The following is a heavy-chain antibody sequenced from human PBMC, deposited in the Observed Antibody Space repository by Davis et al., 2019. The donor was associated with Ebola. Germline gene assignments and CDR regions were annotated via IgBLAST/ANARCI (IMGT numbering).Heavy chain of an antibody. Sequence: GESLKISCACSGFTFSRYAMHWVRQAPGKGLEWAAVISNDASKKFYADSVKGRFTISRDNPKNSLYLQMNSLRAEDTAVYYCARERCGGGSCYRIFDYWGQGTLVTVSS. J-gene: IGHJ4*02. CDR1: GFTFSRYA. CDR2: ISNDASKK. V-gene: IGHV3-30*04. CDR3: ARERCGGGSCYRIFDY. D-gene: IGHD2-15*01.